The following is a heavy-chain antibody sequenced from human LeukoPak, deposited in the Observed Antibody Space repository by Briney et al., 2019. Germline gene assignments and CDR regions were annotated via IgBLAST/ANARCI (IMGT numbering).Heavy chain of an antibody. CDR3: ARGYTARDY. CDR1: GGSISSYY. CDR2: IYYSGST. V-gene: IGHV4-59*01. D-gene: IGHD5-18*01. J-gene: IGHJ4*02. Sequence: PSETLSLTCTVSGGSISSYYWSWIRQPPGKGLERIGYIYYSGSTNYNPSLKSRVTISVDTSKNQFSLKLSSVTAADTAVHYCARGYTARDYWGQGTLVTVSS.